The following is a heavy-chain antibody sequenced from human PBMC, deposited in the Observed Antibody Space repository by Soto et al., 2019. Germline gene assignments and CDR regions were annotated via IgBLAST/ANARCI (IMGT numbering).Heavy chain of an antibody. D-gene: IGHD6-13*01. Sequence: QVQLVQSGAEVKKPGASVEVSCKASGYTFTNYYVHWVRQVPGQGLEWMGIINPSGGSTNYAQQFQGRITMTRDTSTSTVYMELSSLGSEDTAVYYCARTRYGSSPPVDHWGQGTLITVSS. CDR2: INPSGGST. J-gene: IGHJ4*02. CDR1: GYTFTNYY. V-gene: IGHV1-46*03. CDR3: ARTRYGSSPPVDH.